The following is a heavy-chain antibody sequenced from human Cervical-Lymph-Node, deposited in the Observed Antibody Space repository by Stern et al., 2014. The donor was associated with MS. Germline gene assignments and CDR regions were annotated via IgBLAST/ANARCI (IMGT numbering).Heavy chain of an antibody. Sequence: VQLVESGAEVKKPGASVKVSCTASGYTLTGFFLHWVRQAPGQGLEWVGWINPNTGVTKSAQKFQGWVTLTRDTSINTVYMELNRLKSDDTAVFYCARGYPFFDNWGQGTLVTVSS. CDR2: INPNTGVT. CDR3: ARGYPFFDN. D-gene: IGHD2-15*01. J-gene: IGHJ4*02. CDR1: GYTLTGFF. V-gene: IGHV1-2*04.